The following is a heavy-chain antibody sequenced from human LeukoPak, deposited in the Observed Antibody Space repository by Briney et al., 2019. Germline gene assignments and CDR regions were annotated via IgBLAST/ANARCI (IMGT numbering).Heavy chain of an antibody. J-gene: IGHJ1*01. V-gene: IGHV3-7*01. D-gene: IGHD3-16*01. CDR1: GVIFRVST. Sequence: GGSLRLSCAVSGVIFRVSTMSGGRQAAGEGGEGGAKMKEDGRDEKYVDSVKGGFTISREKAKKSLYLQMNSLRHEDTAVYFCVVGGAGGGYFPNWGQGSLVIVSS. CDR2: MKEDGRDE. CDR3: VVGGAGGGYFPN.